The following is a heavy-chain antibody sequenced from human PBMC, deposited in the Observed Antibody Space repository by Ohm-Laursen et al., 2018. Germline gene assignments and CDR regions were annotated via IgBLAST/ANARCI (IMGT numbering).Heavy chain of an antibody. J-gene: IGHJ4*02. CDR1: GFTFSSYG. CDR3: ARERYQAYYDSSGYYPLDY. CDR2: ISSSSSYI. V-gene: IGHV3-21*01. Sequence: SLRLSCSASGFTFSSYGMNWARQAPGKGLEWVSSISSSSSYIYYADSVKGRFTISRDNAKNSLYLQMNSLRAEDTAVYYCARERYQAYYDSSGYYPLDYWGQGTLVTVSS. D-gene: IGHD3-22*01.